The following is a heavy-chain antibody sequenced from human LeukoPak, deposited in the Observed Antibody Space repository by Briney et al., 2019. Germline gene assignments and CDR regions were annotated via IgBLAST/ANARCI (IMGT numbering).Heavy chain of an antibody. CDR1: GYTFTSYY. J-gene: IGHJ4*02. CDR2: IKPSDGFT. CDR3: GREIEGTTDY. Sequence: ASVKVSCKASGYTFTSYYVHWVRQAPGQGLEWMGVIKPSDGFTSYAQKFQGRLTVTRDMSTSTVYMELNSLRSEDAAVYFCGREIEGTTDYWGQGTLVTVSS. V-gene: IGHV1-46*01. D-gene: IGHD1-7*01.